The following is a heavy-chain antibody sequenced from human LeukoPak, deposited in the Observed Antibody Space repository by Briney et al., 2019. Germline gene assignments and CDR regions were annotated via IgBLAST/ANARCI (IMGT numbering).Heavy chain of an antibody. CDR2: IYSGGST. Sequence: AGGSLRLSCAASGFTVSSNYMSWVRQAPGKGLEWVSVIYSGGSTYYADSVKGRFTISRDNSKNTLYLQMNSLRAEDTAVYYCARDLGTGTMVLDYWGQGTLVTVSS. J-gene: IGHJ4*02. V-gene: IGHV3-66*01. D-gene: IGHD1-7*01. CDR1: GFTVSSNY. CDR3: ARDLGTGTMVLDY.